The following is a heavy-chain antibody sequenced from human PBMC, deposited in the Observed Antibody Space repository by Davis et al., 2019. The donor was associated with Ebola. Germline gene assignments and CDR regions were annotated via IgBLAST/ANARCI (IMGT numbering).Heavy chain of an antibody. J-gene: IGHJ3*02. Sequence: PGGSLRLSCKGSGYSFTSYWIGWVRQMPGKGLEWMGIIYPGDSDTRYSPSFQGQVTISADKSISTAYLQWSSLKASDTAMYYCVRPRGAWGSYRHDAFDIWGQGTMVTVSS. CDR1: GYSFTSYW. CDR3: VRPRGAWGSYRHDAFDI. D-gene: IGHD3-16*02. CDR2: IYPGDSDT. V-gene: IGHV5-51*01.